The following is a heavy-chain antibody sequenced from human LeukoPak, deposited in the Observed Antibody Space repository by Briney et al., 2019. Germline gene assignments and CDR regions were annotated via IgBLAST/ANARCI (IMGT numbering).Heavy chain of an antibody. D-gene: IGHD6-13*01. CDR1: GFTFSSYS. J-gene: IGHJ4*02. V-gene: IGHV3-48*04. CDR3: ASAGYSSSWRDY. Sequence: GGSLRLSCAASGFTFSSYSMNWVRQAPGKGLEWVSYISSSGSTIYYADSVKGRFTISRDNAKNSLYLQMNSLRAEDTAVYYCASAGYSSSWRDYWGQGTLVTVSS. CDR2: ISSSGSTI.